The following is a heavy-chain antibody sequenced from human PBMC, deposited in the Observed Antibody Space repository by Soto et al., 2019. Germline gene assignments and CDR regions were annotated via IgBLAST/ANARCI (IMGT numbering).Heavy chain of an antibody. J-gene: IGHJ6*02. Sequence: SETLSLTCTVSGGSVSSGSYYWSWIRQPPGKGLEWIGYIYYSGSTNYNPSLKSRVTISVDTSKNQFSLKLSSVTAADTAVYYCASQGGDSSWYSRNYYYYGMDVWRQGTTVTVSS. CDR2: IYYSGST. D-gene: IGHD6-13*01. V-gene: IGHV4-61*01. CDR1: GGSVSSGSYY. CDR3: ASQGGDSSWYSRNYYYYGMDV.